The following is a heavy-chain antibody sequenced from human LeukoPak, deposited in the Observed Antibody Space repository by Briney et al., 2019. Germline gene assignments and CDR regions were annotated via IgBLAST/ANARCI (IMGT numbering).Heavy chain of an antibody. CDR3: AKQYIVTTWYWFGS. J-gene: IGHJ5*01. V-gene: IGHV3-23*01. CDR1: GFTFSSFA. D-gene: IGHD4-17*01. CDR2: ISPGGEET. Sequence: GGSLSLSCSASGFTFSSFAMNWVRQAPGKGLEWVSSISPGGEETYYADSVEGRFTISRDNSKNTLSLQMNSLRAEDTAVYYCAKQYIVTTWYWFGSWGQGTLVIVSS.